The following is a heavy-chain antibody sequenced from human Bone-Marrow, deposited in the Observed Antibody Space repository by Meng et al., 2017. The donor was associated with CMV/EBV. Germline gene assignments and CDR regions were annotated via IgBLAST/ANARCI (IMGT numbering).Heavy chain of an antibody. CDR2: INHSGST. V-gene: IGHV4-34*01. CDR3: ARGTELFDY. Sequence: SETLFTCAVYGGSFSGYYWSWIRQPPGKGLEWIGEINHSGSTNYNPSLKSRVTISVDTSKNQFSLKLSSVTAADTAVYYCARGTELFDYWGQGTLVTVSS. CDR1: GGSFSGYY. D-gene: IGHD1-7*01. J-gene: IGHJ4*02.